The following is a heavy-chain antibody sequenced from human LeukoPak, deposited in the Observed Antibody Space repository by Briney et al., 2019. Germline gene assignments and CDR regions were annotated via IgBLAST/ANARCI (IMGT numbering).Heavy chain of an antibody. CDR2: ISGSGGNT. V-gene: IGHV3-23*01. J-gene: IGHJ4*02. CDR3: AKEATGTTSVTSAFDY. Sequence: GGSLRLSCAASGFTFSSYAMSWVRQAPGKGLEWVSTISGSGGNTYYADSLKGRFTISRDNSKNTLFLQMNSLTAEDTAVYYCAKEATGTTSVTSAFDYWGQGILVTVSS. CDR1: GFTFSSYA. D-gene: IGHD1-1*01.